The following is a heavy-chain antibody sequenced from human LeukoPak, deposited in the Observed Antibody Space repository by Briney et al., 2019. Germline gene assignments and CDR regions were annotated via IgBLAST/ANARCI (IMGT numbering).Heavy chain of an antibody. CDR1: GFTFNSYA. D-gene: IGHD4-11*01. V-gene: IGHV3-23*01. J-gene: IGHJ4*02. CDR3: AKHWGTTVTYFDY. Sequence: GGSLRLSCAASGFTFNSYAMSWVRQAPGRGLEWVSTISGSSFTTFDADSVKGRFTISRDNSKNTLYLQMSSLRAEDTAVYYCAKHWGTTVTYFDYWGQGALVTVSS. CDR2: ISGSSFTT.